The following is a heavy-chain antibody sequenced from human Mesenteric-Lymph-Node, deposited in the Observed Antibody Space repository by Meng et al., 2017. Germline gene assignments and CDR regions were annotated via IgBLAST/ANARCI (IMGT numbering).Heavy chain of an antibody. V-gene: IGHV1-18*01. CDR1: RYTLTSFG. D-gene: IGHD4-17*01. Sequence: QVQLVQGEAEMNKPWAAVKVSCKASRYTLTSFGISWVRQAPGQGLDWMGWISAYNGNTNYAQKLQGRVNMTTDTSTSTAYMELRSLRSDDTAVYYCACSLSDDYGDYVDYWGQGTLVTVSS. CDR3: ACSLSDDYGDYVDY. CDR2: ISAYNGNT. J-gene: IGHJ4*02.